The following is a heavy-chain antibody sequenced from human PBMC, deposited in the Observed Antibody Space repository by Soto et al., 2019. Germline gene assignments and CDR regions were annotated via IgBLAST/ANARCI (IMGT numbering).Heavy chain of an antibody. V-gene: IGHV1-3*01. CDR2: INAGNGNT. Sequence: QVQLVQSGAEVKKPGASVKVSCKASGYTFTSYAMHWVRQAPGQRLEWMGWINAGNGNTKYSQKFQGRVTITRDTSASTAYMELSSLRSEDTAVYYCARSVIATIPRGWFDPWGQGTLVTVSS. CDR3: ARSVIATIPRGWFDP. D-gene: IGHD2-21*01. CDR1: GYTFTSYA. J-gene: IGHJ5*02.